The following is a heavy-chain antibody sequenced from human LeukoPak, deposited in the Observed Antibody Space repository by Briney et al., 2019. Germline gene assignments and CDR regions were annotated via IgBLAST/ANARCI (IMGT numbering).Heavy chain of an antibody. J-gene: IGHJ3*02. CDR1: GGSIRGGDYY. Sequence: SETLSLTCTVSGGSIRGGDYYWSWIGQPPGKGLEWIVHIYYTGTTYYNPSLKSRVAISVDTSKNEFFLKVYSVTAADTAVYYCARGHGAGIATRRGGFDTWGQGTGVTVSS. CDR3: ARGHGAGIATRRGGFDT. D-gene: IGHD6-6*01. V-gene: IGHV4-30-4*01. CDR2: IYYTGTT.